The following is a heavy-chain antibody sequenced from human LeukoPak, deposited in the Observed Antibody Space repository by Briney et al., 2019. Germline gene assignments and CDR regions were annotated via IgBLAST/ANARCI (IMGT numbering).Heavy chain of an antibody. Sequence: GESLKISCKGSGYSFTSHWIGWVRQMPGKGLEWMGIIYPGDSDTRYSPSFQGQVTISADKSISTAYLQWSSLKASDTAMYYCATPPITMVRGVIAGHWGQGTLVTVSS. V-gene: IGHV5-51*01. CDR2: IYPGDSDT. J-gene: IGHJ4*02. D-gene: IGHD3-10*01. CDR3: ATPPITMVRGVIAGH. CDR1: GYSFTSHW.